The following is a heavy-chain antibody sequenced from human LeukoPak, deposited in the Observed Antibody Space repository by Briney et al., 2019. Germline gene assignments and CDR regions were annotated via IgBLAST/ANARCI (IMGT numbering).Heavy chain of an antibody. CDR3: TTIRPGY. D-gene: IGHD5-12*01. CDR1: GFTFCRLW. CDR2: IKDGGTTT. J-gene: IGHJ4*02. Sequence: GGPLRLSCAASGFTFCRLWIQCLRQVPGKGLVWVSRIKDGGTTTDYADSVKGRFTISRDDAKHTLYLQMNSLRAEHTAVYYCTTIRPGYWGQGTLVTASP. V-gene: IGHV3-74*01.